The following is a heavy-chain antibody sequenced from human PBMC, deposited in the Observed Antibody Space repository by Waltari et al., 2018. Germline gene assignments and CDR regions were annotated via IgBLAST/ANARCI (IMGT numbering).Heavy chain of an antibody. D-gene: IGHD4-4*01. CDR2: RRNDGSNQ. J-gene: IGHJ4*02. CDR1: GFSFSSYG. Sequence: QVQLVESGGGVVQPGGSLRLSCEASGFSFSSYGMHWVRQAPGKGLEGVAFRRNDGSNQYYADSVKGRFTISRDNSKNTLYLQMNSLRVEDTAVYYCAKDGLQYAFDYWGQGTLVTVAS. CDR3: AKDGLQYAFDY. V-gene: IGHV3-30*02.